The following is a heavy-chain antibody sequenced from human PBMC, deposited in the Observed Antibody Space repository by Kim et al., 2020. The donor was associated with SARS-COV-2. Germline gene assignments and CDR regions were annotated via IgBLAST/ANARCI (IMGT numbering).Heavy chain of an antibody. Sequence: GGSLRLSCAASGFTFSSYAMSWVRQAPGKGLEWVSAISGSGGSTYYADSVKGRFTISRDNSKNTLYLQMNSLRAEDTAVYYCAKDVYYYDSSGYYPDAFDIWGQGTMVTVSS. D-gene: IGHD3-22*01. CDR3: AKDVYYYDSSGYYPDAFDI. J-gene: IGHJ3*02. CDR1: GFTFSSYA. CDR2: ISGSGGST. V-gene: IGHV3-23*01.